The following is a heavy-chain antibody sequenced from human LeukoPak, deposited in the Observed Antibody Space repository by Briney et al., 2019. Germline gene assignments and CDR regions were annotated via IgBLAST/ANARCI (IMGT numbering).Heavy chain of an antibody. CDR2: IIPIFGTA. Sequence: GASVKVSCKASGGTFSSYAISWVRQAPGQGLEWMGGIIPIFGTANYAQKFQGRVTITADESTSTAYMELSSLRSEDTAVYYCARGPDYYDSSGYYYYFDYWGQGTLVTVSS. V-gene: IGHV1-69*13. CDR1: GGTFSSYA. CDR3: ARGPDYYDSSGYYYYFDY. J-gene: IGHJ4*02. D-gene: IGHD3-22*01.